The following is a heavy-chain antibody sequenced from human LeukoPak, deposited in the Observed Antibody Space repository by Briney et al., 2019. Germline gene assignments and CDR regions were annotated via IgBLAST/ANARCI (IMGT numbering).Heavy chain of an antibody. CDR1: GFTFDDYA. CDR2: ISWNSGSI. D-gene: IGHD3-22*01. V-gene: IGHV3-9*01. CDR3: AKDKVTTRGDYYYYYMDV. J-gene: IGHJ6*03. Sequence: PGRSLRLSCAASGFTFDDYAMHWVRQAPGKGLEWVPGISWNSGSIGYADSVKGRFTISRDNAKNSLYLQMNSLRAEGTALYYCAKDKVTTRGDYYYYYMDVWGKGATVTVSS.